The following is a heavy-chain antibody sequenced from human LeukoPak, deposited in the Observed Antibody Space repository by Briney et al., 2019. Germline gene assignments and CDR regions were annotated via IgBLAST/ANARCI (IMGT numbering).Heavy chain of an antibody. CDR3: ARVLDTAMVTEADY. D-gene: IGHD5-18*01. V-gene: IGHV3-48*03. J-gene: IGHJ4*02. CDR2: ISSSGSTI. CDR1: GFTFSSYE. Sequence: GGSLRLSCAASGFTFSSYEMNWVRQAPGKGLEWVSYISSSGSTIYYADSVKGRFTISRDNAKNSLYLQMNSLRAEDTAVYYCARVLDTAMVTEADYWGQGTLVTVSS.